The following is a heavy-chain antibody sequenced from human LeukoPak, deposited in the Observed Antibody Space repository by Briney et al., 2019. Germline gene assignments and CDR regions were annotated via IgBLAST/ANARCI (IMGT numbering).Heavy chain of an antibody. CDR3: AREVGAARERDY. Sequence: PGGSLRLSCAVSRFAFSTYAMTWVRQAPGQGLEYVSTISSNGADTYYADSVKGRFTISRDNAKNSLYLQMNSPRAEDTAVYYCAREVGAARERDYWGQRTLVTVSS. CDR1: RFAFSTYA. CDR2: ISSNGADT. J-gene: IGHJ4*02. V-gene: IGHV3-23*01. D-gene: IGHD6-6*01.